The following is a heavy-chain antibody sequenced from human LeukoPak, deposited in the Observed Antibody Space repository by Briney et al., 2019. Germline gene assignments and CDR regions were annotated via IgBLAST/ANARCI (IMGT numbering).Heavy chain of an antibody. CDR1: GFTFSSYG. D-gene: IGHD2-15*01. Sequence: GRSLRLSCAASGFTFSSYGMHWVRQAPGKGLEWVAVISYDGSNKYYADSVKGRFTISRDNSKNTLYLQMNSLRAEDTAVYYCAKEYCSGGSCYSGAFDIWGQGTMVTVSS. J-gene: IGHJ3*02. CDR2: ISYDGSNK. CDR3: AKEYCSGGSCYSGAFDI. V-gene: IGHV3-30*18.